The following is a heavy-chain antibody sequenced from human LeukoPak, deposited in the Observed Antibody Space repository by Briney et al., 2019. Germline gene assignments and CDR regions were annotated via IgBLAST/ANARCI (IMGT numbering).Heavy chain of an antibody. J-gene: IGHJ6*02. V-gene: IGHV3-23*01. D-gene: IGHD3-9*01. Sequence: PGGSLRLSCAAPGFTFSSYAMSWVRQAPGKGLEWVSAISGSGGSTYYADSVKGRFTISRDNSKNTLYLQMNSLRAEDTAVYYCARFTPYYDILTGSGMDVWGQGTTVTVSS. CDR2: ISGSGGST. CDR1: GFTFSSYA. CDR3: ARFTPYYDILTGSGMDV.